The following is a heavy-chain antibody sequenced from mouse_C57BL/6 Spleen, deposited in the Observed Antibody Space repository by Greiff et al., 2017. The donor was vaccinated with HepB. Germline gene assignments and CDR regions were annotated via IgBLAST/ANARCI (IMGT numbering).Heavy chain of an antibody. V-gene: IGHV1-82*01. CDR3: ARKWIGGQDYYAMDY. Sequence: QVQLQQSGPELVKPGASVKISCKASGYAFSSSWMNWVKQRPGKGLEWIGRIYPGDGDTNYNGKFKGKATLTADKSSSTAYMQLSNLTSEDSAVYFVARKWIGGQDYYAMDYWGQGTSVTVSS. J-gene: IGHJ4*01. CDR2: IYPGDGDT. CDR1: GYAFSSSW. D-gene: IGHD1-1*02.